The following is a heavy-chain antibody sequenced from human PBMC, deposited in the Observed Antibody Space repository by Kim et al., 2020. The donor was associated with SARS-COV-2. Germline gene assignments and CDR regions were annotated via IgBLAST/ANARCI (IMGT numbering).Heavy chain of an antibody. CDR1: GFTFSSYS. CDR2: ISSSSSYI. CDR3: ARDRVHPDSTGEYYYYYGMDV. D-gene: IGHD6-25*01. J-gene: IGHJ6*02. Sequence: GGSLRLSCAASGFTFSSYSMNWVRQAPGKGLEWVSSISSSSSYIYYADSVKGRFTISRDNAKNSLYLQMNSLRAEDTAVYYCARDRVHPDSTGEYYYYYGMDVWGQGTTVTVSS. V-gene: IGHV3-21*01.